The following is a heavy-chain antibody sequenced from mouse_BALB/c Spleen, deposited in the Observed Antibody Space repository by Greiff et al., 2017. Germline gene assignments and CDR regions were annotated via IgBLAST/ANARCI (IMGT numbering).Heavy chain of an antibody. Sequence: QVQLQQSGAELAKPGASVKMSCKASGYTFTSYWMHWVKQRPGQGLEWIGYINPSTGYTEYNQKFKDKATLTADKSSSTAYMQLSSLTSEDSAVYYCARSNYYGSSYHYAMDYWGQGTSVTVSS. CDR3: ARSNYYGSSYHYAMDY. CDR1: GYTFTSYW. CDR2: INPSTGYT. D-gene: IGHD1-1*01. J-gene: IGHJ4*01. V-gene: IGHV1-7*01.